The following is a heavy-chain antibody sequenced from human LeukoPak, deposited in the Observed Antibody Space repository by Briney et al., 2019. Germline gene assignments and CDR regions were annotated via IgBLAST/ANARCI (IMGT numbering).Heavy chain of an antibody. V-gene: IGHV1-69*13. J-gene: IGHJ4*02. CDR1: GGTFSSYA. CDR3: ARSGPRSRDGYNYRYYFDY. CDR2: IIPIFGTA. D-gene: IGHD5-24*01. Sequence: SVKVSCKASGGTFSSYAISWVRQAPRQGLVWMGGIIPIFGTANYAQKFQGRGTITADESTSTAYMELSSLRSEDTAVYYCARSGPRSRDGYNYRYYFDYWGQGTLVTVSS.